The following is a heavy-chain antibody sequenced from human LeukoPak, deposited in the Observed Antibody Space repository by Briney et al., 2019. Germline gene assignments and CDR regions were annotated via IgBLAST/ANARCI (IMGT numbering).Heavy chain of an antibody. D-gene: IGHD1-26*01. V-gene: IGHV4-59*01. CDR1: GASFDIYV. J-gene: IGHJ5*02. CDR3: ARDAGVVGATTWFDP. Sequence: SETLSLTCTVSGASFDIYVWNWLRRPPGKGLEWIGHIHQTEYTKYNPSLRSRVTISADTSRSQFSLKLTSLTAADTAIYYCARDAGVVGATTWFDPSGPGTLVTVSS. CDR2: IHQTEYT.